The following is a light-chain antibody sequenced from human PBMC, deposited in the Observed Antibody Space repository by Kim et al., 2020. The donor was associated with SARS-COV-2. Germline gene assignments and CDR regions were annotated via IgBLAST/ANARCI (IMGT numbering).Light chain of an antibody. CDR2: ATS. V-gene: IGKV1-9*01. CDR1: QDISNH. Sequence: ASVEDRVTLTGLHSQDISNHLAWYQQKPGEAPELLVYATSTLKTGVPSRFSGSGSGTEFTLTISSIQPEDFATYSCLQLNTYPRTFAQGTKVDIK. CDR3: LQLNTYPRT. J-gene: IGKJ1*01.